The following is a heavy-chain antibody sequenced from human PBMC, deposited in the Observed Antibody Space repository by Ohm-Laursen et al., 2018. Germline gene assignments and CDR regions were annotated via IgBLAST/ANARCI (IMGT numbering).Heavy chain of an antibody. D-gene: IGHD6-13*01. CDR1: GFTFSDYY. J-gene: IGHJ6*02. CDR2: ISSSGSTI. V-gene: IGHV3-11*01. CDR3: ARVVAAAIGQYYYYYGMDV. Sequence: GSLRLSCAASGFTFSDYYMSWIRQAPGKGLEWVSYISSSGSTIYYADSVKGRFTISRDNAKNSLYLQMNSLRAEDTAVYYCARVVAAAIGQYYYYYGMDVWGQGTTVTVSS.